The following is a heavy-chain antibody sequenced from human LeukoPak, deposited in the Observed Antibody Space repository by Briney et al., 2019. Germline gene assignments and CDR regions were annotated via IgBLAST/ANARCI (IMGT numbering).Heavy chain of an antibody. CDR1: GGTFSSYA. D-gene: IGHD2-2*01. Sequence: ASVKVSCKASGGTFSSYAISWVRQAPGQGLEWMGGIIPIFGTANYAQKFQGRVTITADESTSTAYTELSRLRSDDTAVYYCAREDCSSTSCSDAFDIWGQGTMVTVSS. V-gene: IGHV1-69*01. CDR2: IIPIFGTA. CDR3: AREDCSSTSCSDAFDI. J-gene: IGHJ3*02.